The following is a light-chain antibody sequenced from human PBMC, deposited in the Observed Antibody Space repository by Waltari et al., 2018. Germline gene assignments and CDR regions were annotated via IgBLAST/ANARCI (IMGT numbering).Light chain of an antibody. CDR2: AAS. J-gene: IGKJ4*01. Sequence: EIVFTQSPGTLSLSPGERAPLPCRASQSVSSSYLSWYQQNHGQAPSLLSYAASSTATGIPDRFSGRRSGTEFALTISRLEPEEFAVYYCQQYGSSPRTFGGGTKVEI. CDR3: QQYGSSPRT. V-gene: IGKV3-20*01. CDR1: QSVSSSY.